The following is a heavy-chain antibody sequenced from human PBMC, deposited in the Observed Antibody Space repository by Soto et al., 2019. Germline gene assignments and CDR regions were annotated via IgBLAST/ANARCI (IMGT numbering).Heavy chain of an antibody. CDR3: ARNNFYDILTGYYSLSYYYVDV. J-gene: IGHJ6*03. CDR1: GGTFSSYT. V-gene: IGHV1-69*02. D-gene: IGHD3-9*01. Sequence: SVKVSCKASGGTFSSYTISWVRQAPGQGLEWMGRIIPILGIANYAQKFQGRVTITADKSTSTAYMELSSLRSEDTAVYYCARNNFYDILTGYYSLSYYYVDVWGHGTTVTVSS. CDR2: IIPILGIA.